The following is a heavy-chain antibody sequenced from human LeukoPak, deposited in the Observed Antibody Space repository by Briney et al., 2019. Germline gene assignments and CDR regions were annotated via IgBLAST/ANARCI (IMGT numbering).Heavy chain of an antibody. CDR2: ISTSSSYI. CDR1: GFTFSSYS. CDR3: AKGYMITFGGVIGHFDY. D-gene: IGHD3-16*02. V-gene: IGHV3-21*04. Sequence: GGSLRLSCAASGFTFSSYSMNWVRQAPGKGLEWVSFISTSSSYIYYADSVKGRFTISRDNAKNSLYLQMNSLRAEDTALYYCAKGYMITFGGVIGHFDYWGQGTLVTVSS. J-gene: IGHJ4*02.